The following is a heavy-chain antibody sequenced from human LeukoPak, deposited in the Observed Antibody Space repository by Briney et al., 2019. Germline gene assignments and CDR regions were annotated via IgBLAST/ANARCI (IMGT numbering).Heavy chain of an antibody. CDR3: ASELIAVAGRGAFDI. CDR1: GGSISTSNYY. D-gene: IGHD6-19*01. V-gene: IGHV4-39*07. CDR2: IFYSGST. Sequence: TSETLSLTCTVSGGSISTSNYYWGWIRQPPGKGLEWIGNIFYSGSTYYSPSLKSRVTISLDTSRNQFSLKLNSVTAADTAVYYCASELIAVAGRGAFDIWGQGTMVTVSS. J-gene: IGHJ3*02.